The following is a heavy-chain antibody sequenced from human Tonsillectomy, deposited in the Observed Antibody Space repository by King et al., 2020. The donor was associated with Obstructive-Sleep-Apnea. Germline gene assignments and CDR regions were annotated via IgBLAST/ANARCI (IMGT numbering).Heavy chain of an antibody. CDR1: GGSISSGGYY. CDR3: ARARRDGVCPTDDAFDV. D-gene: IGHD2-8*01. Sequence: VQLQESGPGLVKPSQTLSLTCTVSGGSISSGGYYWSWIRQHPGKGLEWIGNIHYSGITYYNPSLRSRVTISLDKSKNQFSLKLTSVTAADTAIYYCARARRDGVCPTDDAFDVWGQGTRVTVSS. V-gene: IGHV4-31*03. CDR2: IHYSGIT. J-gene: IGHJ3*01.